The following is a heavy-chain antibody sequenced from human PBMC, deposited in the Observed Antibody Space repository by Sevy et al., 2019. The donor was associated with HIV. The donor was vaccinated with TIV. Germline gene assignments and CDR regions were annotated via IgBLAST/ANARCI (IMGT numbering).Heavy chain of an antibody. V-gene: IGHV3-53*01. Sequence: GGSLRLSCAASGFTVSSNYMSWVRQAPGKGLEWVSVIYSGGSTYYADSVKGRFTISRDNSKNTLYLQMNSLRAEDTAVYYCARAYFCSGGSCYPVDVWGQGTTVTVSS. CDR3: ARAYFCSGGSCYPVDV. CDR2: IYSGGST. CDR1: GFTVSSNY. J-gene: IGHJ6*02. D-gene: IGHD2-15*01.